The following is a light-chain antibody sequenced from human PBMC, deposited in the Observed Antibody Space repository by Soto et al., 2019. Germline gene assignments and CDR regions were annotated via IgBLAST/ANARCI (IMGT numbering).Light chain of an antibody. CDR3: SSYTSSSTRV. V-gene: IGLV2-14*01. CDR2: EVS. Sequence: QSALTQPASVSGSPGQSITISCTGTSSDVGGYNYVSWYQQHPGKAPKLMIYEVSNRPSGVSNRFSGSKSGNTASLTISGVQAEDEADYYCSSYTSSSTRVFGGGTKLPV. CDR1: SSDVGGYNY. J-gene: IGLJ2*01.